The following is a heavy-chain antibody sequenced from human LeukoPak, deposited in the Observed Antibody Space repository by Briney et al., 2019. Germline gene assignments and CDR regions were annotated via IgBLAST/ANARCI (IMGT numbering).Heavy chain of an antibody. J-gene: IGHJ4*02. Sequence: PGRSLRLSCAASGFSFDDYAMHWVRQAPGKGLEWVSGISWNSYGIGYADSVRGRFTISRDNAKNSLYLQMNSLRAEDTAFYYCAKDTSAGYSNSWSDYWGQGTLVTVSS. CDR1: GFSFDDYA. CDR3: AKDTSAGYSNSWSDY. CDR2: ISWNSYGI. V-gene: IGHV3-9*01. D-gene: IGHD6-13*01.